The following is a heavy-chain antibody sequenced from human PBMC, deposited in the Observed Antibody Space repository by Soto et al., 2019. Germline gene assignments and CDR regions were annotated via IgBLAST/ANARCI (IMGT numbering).Heavy chain of an antibody. D-gene: IGHD1-26*01. V-gene: IGHV3-23*01. Sequence: GGSLRLSCVASGFTFSSYGMSWVRQAPGRGLEWVSYISYSGTNTDYADSVMGRFTISRDNSKKTLYLQMDSLRADDTAVYYCAKEGLGIKFDYWGQGARVTVSS. J-gene: IGHJ4*02. CDR1: GFTFSSYG. CDR2: ISYSGTNT. CDR3: AKEGLGIKFDY.